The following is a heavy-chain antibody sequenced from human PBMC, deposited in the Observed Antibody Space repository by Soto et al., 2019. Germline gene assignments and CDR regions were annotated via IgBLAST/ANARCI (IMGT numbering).Heavy chain of an antibody. CDR2: IYWNDEQ. CDR1: GFSLTSGVVG. J-gene: IGHJ6*02. CDR3: AHRLPGPSGYDV. V-gene: IGHV2-5*01. Sequence: SGPTLVNNTQTLTLTCTFSGFSLTSGVVGVGWIRQPPGEALEWLALIYWNDEQYYNPSLRNRLTITRDTSKNQVVLTMTNMDPVDTATYYCAHRLPGPSGYDVWGQGTTVTVSS. D-gene: IGHD6-13*01.